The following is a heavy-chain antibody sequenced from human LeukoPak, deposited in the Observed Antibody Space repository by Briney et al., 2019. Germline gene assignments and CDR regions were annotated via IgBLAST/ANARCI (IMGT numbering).Heavy chain of an antibody. J-gene: IGHJ4*02. CDR2: INWNGGST. Sequence: GGSLRLSCAASGFTFDDYGMSWVRQAPGKGLEWVSGINWNGGSTGYADSVKGRFTISRDNAKNSLYLQMNSLRAEDTALYHCARDVGNYYDSSGYSDYWGQGTLVTVSS. CDR1: GFTFDDYG. D-gene: IGHD3-22*01. V-gene: IGHV3-20*01. CDR3: ARDVGNYYDSSGYSDY.